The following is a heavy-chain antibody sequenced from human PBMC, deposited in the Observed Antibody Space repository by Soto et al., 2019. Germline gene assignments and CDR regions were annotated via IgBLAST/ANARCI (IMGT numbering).Heavy chain of an antibody. Sequence: QVPLVESGGGVVQPGTSLRLSCAASGFTFSSYGFHWVRQAPGKGLEWVADIWSDGSKQYYADPVKGRFTISRDDSKNTLDLQMNSLSADDTAVYYCARDLSYGSGSDWGQGNLGTVSS. D-gene: IGHD3-10*01. V-gene: IGHV3-33*01. J-gene: IGHJ4*02. CDR2: IWSDGSKQ. CDR3: ARDLSYGSGSD. CDR1: GFTFSSYG.